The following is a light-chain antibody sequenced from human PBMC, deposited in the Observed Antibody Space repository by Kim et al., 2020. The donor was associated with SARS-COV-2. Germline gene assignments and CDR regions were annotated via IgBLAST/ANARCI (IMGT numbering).Light chain of an antibody. V-gene: IGKV1-33*01. CDR2: GAS. CDR1: QDISKY. CDR3: QQHDNLPIT. Sequence: ASVGDRVTITCRASQDISKYLSWYQQKPGRAPKLLIYGASNLETGVPSRFSGSGSGTDFTLTISSLQPEDIATYYCQQHDNLPITFGQGTRLEIK. J-gene: IGKJ5*01.